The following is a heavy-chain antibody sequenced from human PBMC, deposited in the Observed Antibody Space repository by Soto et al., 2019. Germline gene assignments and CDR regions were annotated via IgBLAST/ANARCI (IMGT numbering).Heavy chain of an antibody. CDR1: GGSITNSNW. J-gene: IGHJ4*02. CDR2: IYHAGST. D-gene: IGHD1-26*01. CDR3: ARGPPIVGNTTPLYS. Sequence: QVQLQESGPRLVKPSGTLSLTCTVSGGSITNSNWWSWVRLPPAKGLEWIGDIYHAGSTKYNPSLERRVTISVDTSNNQFALTLTSVTAADTAVYFCARGPPIVGNTTPLYSWGQGTLVTVSS. V-gene: IGHV4-4*02.